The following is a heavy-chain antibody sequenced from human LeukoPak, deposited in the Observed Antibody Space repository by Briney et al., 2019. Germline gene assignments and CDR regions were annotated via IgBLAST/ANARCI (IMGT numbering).Heavy chain of an antibody. CDR1: GFTFSSYE. D-gene: IGHD3-9*01. Sequence: PGGSLRLSCAASGFTFSSYEMNWVRQAPGEGLEWVSYISSSGSTIYYADSVKGRFTISRDNAKNSLYLQTNSLRAEDTAVYYCARGAGRYFDWFDPWGQGTLVTVSS. J-gene: IGHJ5*02. V-gene: IGHV3-48*03. CDR3: ARGAGRYFDWFDP. CDR2: ISSSGSTI.